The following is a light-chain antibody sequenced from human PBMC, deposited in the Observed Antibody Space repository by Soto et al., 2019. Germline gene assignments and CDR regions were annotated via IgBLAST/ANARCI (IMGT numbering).Light chain of an antibody. V-gene: IGKV1-27*01. CDR2: AAS. Sequence: DIQMTQSPSSLSASVGDRVTITCRARQGISNYLAWYQQKPGKVPKLLIYAASTLQSGVPSRFSGSGSGTDFTLTISSLQPEDVATYYCQKYNSAPSTFGRGTKVDI. J-gene: IGKJ3*01. CDR3: QKYNSAPST. CDR1: QGISNY.